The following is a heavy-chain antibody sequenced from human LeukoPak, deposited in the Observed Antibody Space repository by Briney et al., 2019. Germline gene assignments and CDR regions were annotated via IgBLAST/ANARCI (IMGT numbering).Heavy chain of an antibody. CDR2: IYYRGST. CDR3: ARGGSYRPDAFDI. CDR1: GGSFSGYY. J-gene: IGHJ3*02. V-gene: IGHV4-59*01. D-gene: IGHD3-16*02. Sequence: SETLSLTCAVYGGSFSGYYWSWIRQPPGKGLEWIGYIYYRGSTNYNPSLKSRVTISVDTSKNQFSLKLSSVTAADTAVYYCARGGSYRPDAFDIWGQGTMVTVSS.